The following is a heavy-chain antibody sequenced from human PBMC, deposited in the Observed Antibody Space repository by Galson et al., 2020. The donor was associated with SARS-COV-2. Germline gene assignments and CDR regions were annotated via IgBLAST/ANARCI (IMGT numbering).Heavy chain of an antibody. D-gene: IGHD4-4*01. CDR2: INPSGGGT. CDR3: ARDSQGGNDYNYLLF. V-gene: IGHV1-46*01. Sequence: ASVKVSCKASGYTFTSYYIHWVRQAPGKGHEWMGIINPSGGGTTYAQKFQGRVTMTRDTSTSTVYMELSSLRSEDTAVYYCARDSQGGNDYNYLLFWGQGTLVTVSS. CDR1: GYTFTSYY. J-gene: IGHJ4*02.